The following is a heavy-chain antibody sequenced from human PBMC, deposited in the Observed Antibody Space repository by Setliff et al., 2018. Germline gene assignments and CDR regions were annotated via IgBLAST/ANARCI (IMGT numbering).Heavy chain of an antibody. Sequence: PGGSLRLSCVGSDFTFSNSAMSWVRQAPGKGLEWVSTITDSGSKILYVDSVKGRFTISRDNSKNTLYLQMNSLRPEDTAVYYCARTCSGSGCYAGLESWGRGTLVTVSS. D-gene: IGHD2-15*01. CDR3: ARTCSGSGCYAGLES. J-gene: IGHJ4*02. CDR2: ITDSGSKI. CDR1: DFTFSNSA. V-gene: IGHV3-23*01.